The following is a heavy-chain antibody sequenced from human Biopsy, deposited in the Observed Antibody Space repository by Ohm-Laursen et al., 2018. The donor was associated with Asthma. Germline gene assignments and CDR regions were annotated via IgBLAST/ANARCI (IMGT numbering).Heavy chain of an antibody. CDR1: SGSGGYMRSGNYY. CDR3: VRGSSSWHHGPFHYYYGLDV. V-gene: IGHV4-39*01. D-gene: IGHD6-13*01. CDR2: IYYSGTT. Sequence: SQILSLTCSLSSGSGGYMRSGNYYWGWIRQPPGKGLEWFGSIYYSGTTYYDPSLESRVTVSADTSKNQFSLKLTSVTAADTAVYYCVRGSSSWHHGPFHYYYGLDVWGQGTTATVSS. J-gene: IGHJ6*02.